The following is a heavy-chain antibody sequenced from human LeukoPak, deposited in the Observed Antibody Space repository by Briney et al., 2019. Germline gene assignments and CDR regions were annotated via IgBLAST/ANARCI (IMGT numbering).Heavy chain of an antibody. Sequence: SETLSLTCTVSGGSISSYYWSWIRQPPGKGLEWIGYIYYSGSTNYNPSLKSRVTISVDTSKNQFSLKLSSVTAADTAVYYCARDRYYYDSSGYSAWGQGTLVTVSS. CDR3: ARDRYYYDSSGYSA. J-gene: IGHJ5*02. CDR1: GGSISSYY. D-gene: IGHD3-22*01. CDR2: IYYSGST. V-gene: IGHV4-59*12.